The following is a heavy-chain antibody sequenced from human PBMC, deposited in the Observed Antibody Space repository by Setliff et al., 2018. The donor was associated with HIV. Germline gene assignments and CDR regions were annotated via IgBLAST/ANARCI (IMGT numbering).Heavy chain of an antibody. D-gene: IGHD3-10*01. Sequence: KPSETLSLTCTVSSGSISSGGYFWGWIRQHPGKGLEWIGYIYYTGSTYYNPSLKSRVTISIDTSKNQFSLNLSSVTAADSAVYYCAKLSRLTSLRNAFDIWGQGAVVTVPS. CDR3: AKLSRLTSLRNAFDI. CDR2: IYYTGST. V-gene: IGHV4-31*03. J-gene: IGHJ3*02. CDR1: SGSISSGGYF.